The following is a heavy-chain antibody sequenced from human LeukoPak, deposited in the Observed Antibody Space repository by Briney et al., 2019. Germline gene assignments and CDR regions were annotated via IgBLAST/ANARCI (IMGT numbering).Heavy chain of an antibody. Sequence: GGSLRLSCAASGFTFSSYAMSWVRQAPGKGLEWVSVIYSGGSTYYADSVKGRFTISRDNSKNTLYLQMNSLRAEDTAVYYCARDLRYSGSYYYWGQGTLVTVSS. CDR3: ARDLRYSGSYYY. J-gene: IGHJ4*02. V-gene: IGHV3-66*01. CDR1: GFTFSSYA. D-gene: IGHD1-26*01. CDR2: IYSGGST.